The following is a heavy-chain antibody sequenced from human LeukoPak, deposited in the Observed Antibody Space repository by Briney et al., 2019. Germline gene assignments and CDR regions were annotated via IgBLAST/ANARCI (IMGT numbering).Heavy chain of an antibody. V-gene: IGHV4-34*08. D-gene: IGHD1-26*01. CDR1: GFTFSNYA. J-gene: IGHJ6*02. CDR2: INHSGST. CDR3: AASYYEDYYYGMDV. Sequence: GSLRLSCAASGFTFSNYAMSWIRQPPGKGLEWIGEINHSGSTNYNPSLKSRVTISVDTSKNQFSLKLSSVTAADTAVYYCAASYYEDYYYGMDVWGQGTTVTVSS.